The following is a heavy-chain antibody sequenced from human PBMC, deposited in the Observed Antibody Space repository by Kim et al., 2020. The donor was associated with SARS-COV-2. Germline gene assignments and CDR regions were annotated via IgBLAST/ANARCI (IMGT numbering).Heavy chain of an antibody. CDR3: ARDSAPACGSGLGEFDY. Sequence: VKDLFTISRDNAKNSLYLQRNSLRAEDTAVYYCARDSAPACGSGLGEFDYWGQGTLVTVSS. D-gene: IGHD3-10*01. V-gene: IGHV3-21*01. J-gene: IGHJ4*02.